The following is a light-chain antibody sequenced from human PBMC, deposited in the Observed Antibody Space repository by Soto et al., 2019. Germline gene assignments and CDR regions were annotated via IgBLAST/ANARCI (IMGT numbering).Light chain of an antibody. CDR1: SSNIGTNT. V-gene: IGLV1-44*01. CDR3: ATWDDSLNGLV. CDR2: NND. Sequence: QSVLTQPPSASGTPGQRVPISCSGSSSNIGTNTVNWYQQLPGTAPKLLMYNNDQRPSGVPDRFSGSKSGTSASLAISGLQSDDEADYHCATWDDSLNGLVFGGGTKVTVL. J-gene: IGLJ3*02.